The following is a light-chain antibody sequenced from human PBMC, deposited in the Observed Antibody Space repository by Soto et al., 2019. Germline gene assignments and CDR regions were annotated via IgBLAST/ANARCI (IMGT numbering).Light chain of an antibody. CDR1: ALSKRY. CDR2: EDS. V-gene: IGLV3-10*01. Sequence: SYELTQPPSVSVSPGQTARITCSGDALSKRYAYWYQQKSGQAPMLVIYEDSKRPSGIPERFSGSSSGTMATLTISGAQVEDEADYYCYSTDSSGNHAVFGGGTQLTVL. J-gene: IGLJ7*01. CDR3: YSTDSSGNHAV.